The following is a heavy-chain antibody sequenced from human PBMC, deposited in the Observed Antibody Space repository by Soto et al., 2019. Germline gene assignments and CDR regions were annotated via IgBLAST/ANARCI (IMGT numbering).Heavy chain of an antibody. CDR2: ISYDGSDK. D-gene: IGHD3-3*01. CDR1: GFTFSDYG. CDR3: ATMERLFDY. J-gene: IGHJ4*02. V-gene: IGHV3-30*03. Sequence: QLQLVESGGGVVQPRRSLRLSCAASGFTFSDYGMHWVRQAPGTGLEWVAVISYDGSDKYYADSVKGRFTISRDNSKNRLYLQMNSLRAEDTAVYYCATMERLFDYWGQGTLVTVSS.